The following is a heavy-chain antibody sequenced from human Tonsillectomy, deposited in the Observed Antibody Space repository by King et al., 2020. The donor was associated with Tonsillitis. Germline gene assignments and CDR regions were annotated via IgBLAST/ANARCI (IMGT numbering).Heavy chain of an antibody. CDR3: ARDKDDILTGYDFAFDY. J-gene: IGHJ4*02. Sequence: VQLVESGAEVKKPGASVKVSCKASGNTFTGYNMHWVRQAPGQGLEWMGWINPNSGGTNYAQKFQGRVTMTRDTSISTAYMELSRLRSDDTAVYYCARDKDDILTGYDFAFDYWGQGTLVTVSS. D-gene: IGHD3-9*01. V-gene: IGHV1-2*02. CDR1: GNTFTGYN. CDR2: INPNSGGT.